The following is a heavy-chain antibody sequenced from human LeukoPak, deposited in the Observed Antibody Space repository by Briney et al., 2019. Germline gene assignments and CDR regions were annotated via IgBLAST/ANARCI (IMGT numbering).Heavy chain of an antibody. Sequence: SETLSLTCTVSGGSISSSSYYWGWIRQPPGKGLEWIGSIYYSGSTYYNPSLKSRVTISVDTSKNQFSLKLSSVTAADTAVYYCASRGRWLRGLDYWGQGTLVTVSS. CDR1: GGSISSSSYY. CDR2: IYYSGST. CDR3: ASRGRWLRGLDY. V-gene: IGHV4-39*07. D-gene: IGHD5-12*01. J-gene: IGHJ4*02.